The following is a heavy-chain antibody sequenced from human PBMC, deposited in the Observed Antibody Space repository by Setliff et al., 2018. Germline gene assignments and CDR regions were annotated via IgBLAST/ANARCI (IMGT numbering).Heavy chain of an antibody. J-gene: IGHJ4*02. CDR3: AKGGTYRYFDF. Sequence: SETLSLTCTVSGDTFSGASIWSWIRQPPEKRLEFIGYVYPSGAAKYDPSLESRVTMSVDASKNQFSLRMNSVTAADTAVYYCAKGGTYRYFDFWGPGTLVTVSS. CDR1: GDTFSGAS. V-gene: IGHV4-59*01. CDR2: VYPSGAA.